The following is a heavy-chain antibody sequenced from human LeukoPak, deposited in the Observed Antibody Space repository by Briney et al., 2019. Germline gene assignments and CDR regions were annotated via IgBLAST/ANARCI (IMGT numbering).Heavy chain of an antibody. CDR1: GFTFSSYW. J-gene: IGHJ4*02. D-gene: IGHD3-22*01. V-gene: IGHV3-7*01. CDR3: ASTPRNHYYASSGYYPDY. CDR2: IKQDGSEK. Sequence: PGGSLRLSCAASGFTFSSYWMSWVRQAPGKGLEWVANIKQDGSEKYYVDSVKGRFTISRDNAKNSLYLQMNSLRAEDTAVYYCASTPRNHYYASSGYYPDYWGQGTLVTVSS.